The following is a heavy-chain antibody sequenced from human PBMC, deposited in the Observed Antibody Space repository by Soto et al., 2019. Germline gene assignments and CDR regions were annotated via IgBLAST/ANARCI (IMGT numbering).Heavy chain of an antibody. CDR1: GFTFGDYA. CDR2: IRSKAYGGTT. V-gene: IGHV3-49*03. Sequence: GGSLRLSCTASGFTFGDYAMSWFRQAPGKGLEWVGFIRSKAYGGTTEYAASVKGRFTISRDDSKSIAYLQMNGLKTEDTAVYYCARWESSDWYLGVWGRGTLVTVSS. CDR3: ARWESSDWYLGV. J-gene: IGHJ2*01. D-gene: IGHD3-22*01.